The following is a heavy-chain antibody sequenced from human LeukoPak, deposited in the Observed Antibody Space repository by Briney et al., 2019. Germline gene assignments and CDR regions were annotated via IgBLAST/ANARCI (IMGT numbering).Heavy chain of an antibody. J-gene: IGHJ6*03. Sequence: SETLSLTCAVYGGSFSGYYCSWIRQPPGKGLEWIGEINHSGSTNYNPALKSRVTISVDTSKNQFSLKLSSVTAADTAVYYCARVYYDFWSGSQYYMDVWGKGTTVTVSS. D-gene: IGHD3-3*01. CDR3: ARVYYDFWSGSQYYMDV. CDR2: INHSGST. CDR1: GGSFSGYY. V-gene: IGHV4-34*01.